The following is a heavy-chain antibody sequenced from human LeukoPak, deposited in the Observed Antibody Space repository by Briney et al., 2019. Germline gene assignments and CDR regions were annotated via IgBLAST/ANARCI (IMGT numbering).Heavy chain of an antibody. Sequence: GASVKVSCKASGYTFTSYGISWVRQAPGQGLEWMGWISAYNGNTNYAQKLQGRVTMTTDTSTSTAYMELRSLRSDDTAVYYCARALYYDFWSGQIYYYYGMDVWGQGTTATVSS. CDR3: ARALYYDFWSGQIYYYYGMDV. J-gene: IGHJ6*02. D-gene: IGHD3-3*01. CDR2: ISAYNGNT. V-gene: IGHV1-18*01. CDR1: GYTFTSYG.